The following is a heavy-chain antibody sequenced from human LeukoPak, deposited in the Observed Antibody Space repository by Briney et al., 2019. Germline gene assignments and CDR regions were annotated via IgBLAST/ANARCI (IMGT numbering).Heavy chain of an antibody. CDR2: INPSGGST. CDR3: ARDTVVTAGRGAFDI. V-gene: IGHV1-46*01. D-gene: IGHD4-23*01. Sequence: GASVKVSCKASGYTFTSYHMHWVRQAPGQGLEWMGIINPSGGSTSYAQKFQGRVTMTRDTSTSTVYMELSSLRSEDTAVYYCARDTVVTAGRGAFDIWGQGTMVTVSS. CDR1: GYTFTSYH. J-gene: IGHJ3*02.